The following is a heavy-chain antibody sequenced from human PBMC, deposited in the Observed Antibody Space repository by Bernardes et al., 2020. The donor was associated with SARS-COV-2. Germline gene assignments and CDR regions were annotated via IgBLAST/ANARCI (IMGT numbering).Heavy chain of an antibody. V-gene: IGHV3-30-3*01. Sequence: GGSLRLSCAASGFTFSNYAMHWVRQAPGKGLEWVAVISFDGTNKYYADSVKGRFTISRDNSKNTLYLQMNSLRAEDTAVYFCARDRGRYSSGYTYYFDYWGQGTLVTVSS. CDR1: GFTFSNYA. J-gene: IGHJ4*02. D-gene: IGHD6-19*01. CDR3: ARDRGRYSSGYTYYFDY. CDR2: ISFDGTNK.